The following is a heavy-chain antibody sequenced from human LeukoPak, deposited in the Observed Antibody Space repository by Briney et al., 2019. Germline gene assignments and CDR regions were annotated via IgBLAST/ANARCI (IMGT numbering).Heavy chain of an antibody. CDR1: GFTFGDHA. Sequence: PGGSLRLSCTASGFTFGDHAMSWFRQAPGKGLEWVGFIRSKAYGGTTEYAASVKGRFTISRDDSKSIAYLQMNSLKTEDTAVYYCTRDPAVYSDSSYNWFDPWGQGTLVTVSS. J-gene: IGHJ5*02. CDR2: IRSKAYGGTT. D-gene: IGHD4-11*01. CDR3: TRDPAVYSDSSYNWFDP. V-gene: IGHV3-49*03.